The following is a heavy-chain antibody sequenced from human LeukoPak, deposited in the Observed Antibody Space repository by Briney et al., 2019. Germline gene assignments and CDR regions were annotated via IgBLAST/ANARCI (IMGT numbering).Heavy chain of an antibody. Sequence: GASVKVSCKASGYTFTGYYMHWVRQAPGQGLEWMGWINPNSGGTNYAQKFQGRVTMTRDTSISTAYMELSRLRSDDTAVYYCARGADYVYGLLNYYFDYWGQGTLVTVSS. CDR2: INPNSGGT. CDR1: GYTFTGYY. D-gene: IGHD5-12*01. V-gene: IGHV1-2*02. J-gene: IGHJ4*02. CDR3: ARGADYVYGLLNYYFDY.